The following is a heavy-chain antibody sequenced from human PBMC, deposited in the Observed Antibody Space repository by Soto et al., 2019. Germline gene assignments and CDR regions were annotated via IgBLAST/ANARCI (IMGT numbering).Heavy chain of an antibody. CDR3: ARTPAYYDFWSGYRPYYYYGMDV. CDR2: IYYSGST. J-gene: IGHJ6*02. CDR1: GGSISSGDYY. Sequence: SGTLSLTCTVSGGSISSGDYYWSWIRQPPGKGLEWIGYIYYSGSTYYNPSLKSRVTISVDTSKNQFSLKLSSVTAADTAVYYCARTPAYYDFWSGYRPYYYYGMDVWGQGTTVTVSS. D-gene: IGHD3-3*01. V-gene: IGHV4-30-4*01.